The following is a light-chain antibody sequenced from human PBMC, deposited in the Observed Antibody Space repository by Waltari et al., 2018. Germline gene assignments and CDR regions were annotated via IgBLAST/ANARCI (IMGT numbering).Light chain of an antibody. Sequence: QSALTQAASVSASPGQSITISCTGTSSDLGTSDSVSWFQPYPGRAPKLMIYDVRNRPLGVSNRFSGSKSGITASLRISGLLAEDEAYYYCSSYTSSTTWVFGGGTKLTVL. CDR1: SSDLGTSDS. CDR3: SSYTSSTTWV. J-gene: IGLJ3*02. V-gene: IGLV2-14*01. CDR2: DVR.